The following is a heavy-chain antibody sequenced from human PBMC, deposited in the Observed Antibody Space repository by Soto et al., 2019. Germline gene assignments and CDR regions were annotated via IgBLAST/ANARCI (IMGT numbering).Heavy chain of an antibody. CDR1: CGSFSGYY. Sequence: SEILYLTCAVYCGSFSGYYWSWIRQPPWKGLDWIAEINTSGITNYNPSLKRRVTISVDASKNQFSLKLSSVTAGDTAVYYCARGLRRYSYGSLGYYYCMDVWGQGTTVT. CDR3: ARGLRRYSYGSLGYYYCMDV. D-gene: IGHD5-18*01. J-gene: IGHJ6*02. V-gene: IGHV4-34*01. CDR2: INTSGIT.